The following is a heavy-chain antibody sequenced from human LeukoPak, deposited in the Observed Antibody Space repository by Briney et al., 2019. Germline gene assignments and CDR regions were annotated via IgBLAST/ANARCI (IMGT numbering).Heavy chain of an antibody. CDR2: MNPNSGNT. Sequence: ASVKVSCKASGYTFTRYDINWVRQATGQGLEWMGWMNPNSGNTGYAQKFQGRVTMTRNTSISTAYMELSSLRSEDTAVYYCAIVPSHYYYYGMDVWGQGTTVTVSS. CDR1: GYTFTRYD. CDR3: AIVPSHYYYYGMDV. J-gene: IGHJ6*02. V-gene: IGHV1-8*01. D-gene: IGHD6-6*01.